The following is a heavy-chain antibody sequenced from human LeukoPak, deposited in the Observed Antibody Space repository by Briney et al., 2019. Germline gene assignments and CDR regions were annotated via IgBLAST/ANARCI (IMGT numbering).Heavy chain of an antibody. J-gene: IGHJ4*02. D-gene: IGHD3-10*01. Sequence: GGSLRLSCAASGFTFSSYEMNWVRQAPGKGLEWVSYISSSGSTIYYADSVKGRFTISRDNAKNKLYLYMSSLRAEDTAVYYCARDRGYYGSGSPLGWGQGTLVTVSS. CDR2: ISSSGSTI. CDR3: ARDRGYYGSGSPLG. CDR1: GFTFSSYE. V-gene: IGHV3-48*03.